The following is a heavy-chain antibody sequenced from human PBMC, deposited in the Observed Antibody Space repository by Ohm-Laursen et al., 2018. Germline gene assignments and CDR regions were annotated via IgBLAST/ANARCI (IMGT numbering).Heavy chain of an antibody. CDR3: ARDLHYDSSGYYFDY. D-gene: IGHD3-22*01. V-gene: IGHV4-34*01. J-gene: IGHJ4*02. Sequence: GTLSLTWVVYGGSFSGYYWSWIRQPPGKGLEWIGEINHSGSTNYNPSLKSRVTISVDTSKNQFSLKLSSVTAADTAVYYCARDLHYDSSGYYFDYWGQGTLVTVSS. CDR1: GGSFSGYY. CDR2: INHSGST.